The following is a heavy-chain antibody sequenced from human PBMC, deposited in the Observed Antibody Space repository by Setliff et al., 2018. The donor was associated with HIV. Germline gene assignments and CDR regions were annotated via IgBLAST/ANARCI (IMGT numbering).Heavy chain of an antibody. CDR3: ARLKSGSLGGYVDY. CDR2: IYYSGST. Sequence: PSETLSLTCTVSSGSISSSTYYWGCIRQPPGKGLEWIGSIYYSGSTYYNPSLKSRVTISVGTSKNQFSLNLSSVTAADTAVYYCARLKSGSLGGYVDYWGQGTLVTVSS. J-gene: IGHJ4*02. CDR1: SGSISSSTYY. D-gene: IGHD3-10*01. V-gene: IGHV4-39*07.